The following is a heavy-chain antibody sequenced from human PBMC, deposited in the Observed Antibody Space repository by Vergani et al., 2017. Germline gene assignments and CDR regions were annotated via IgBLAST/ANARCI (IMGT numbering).Heavy chain of an antibody. CDR2: IIPIFGTA. D-gene: IGHD1-26*01. CDR3: ARDSGDSGSYYYYYYMDV. V-gene: IGHV1-69*01. J-gene: IGHJ6*03. Sequence: QVQLVQSGAEVKKPGSSVKVSCKASGGTFSSYAISWVRQAPGQGLEWMGGIIPIFGTANYAQKFQGRVTITADESTSTAYMELGSLRSEDTSVYYCARDSGDSGSYYYYYYMDVWGKGTTVTVSS. CDR1: GGTFSSYA.